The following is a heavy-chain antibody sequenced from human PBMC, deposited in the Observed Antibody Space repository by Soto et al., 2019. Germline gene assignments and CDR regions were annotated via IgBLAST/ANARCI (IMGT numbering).Heavy chain of an antibody. V-gene: IGHV4-30-4*01. CDR2: IYYSGST. CDR1: GGSISSGDYY. Sequence: SETLSLTCTLSGGSISSGDYYWSWIREPPGKGLEWIGYIYYSGSTYYNPSLKSRVTITVDTSKNQFSLKLSSVTAADTAVYYCARAVIVVVVAATGGTNWFDPWGQGTLVTVSS. D-gene: IGHD2-15*01. CDR3: ARAVIVVVVAATGGTNWFDP. J-gene: IGHJ5*02.